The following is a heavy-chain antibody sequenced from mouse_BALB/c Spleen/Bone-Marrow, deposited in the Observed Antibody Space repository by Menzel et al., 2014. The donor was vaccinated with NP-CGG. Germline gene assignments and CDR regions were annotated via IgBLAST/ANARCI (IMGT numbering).Heavy chain of an antibody. Sequence: EVQGVESGAELVKPGASVKLSCTASGFNIKDTYMHWVKQRPEQGLEWIGRIDPANVNTKYDPKFQGKATITADTSSNTAYLQLSSLTSEDTAVYYCASYVYGYYFDYWGQGTTLTVSS. J-gene: IGHJ2*01. D-gene: IGHD1-1*01. CDR1: GFNIKDTY. CDR2: IDPANVNT. CDR3: ASYVYGYYFDY. V-gene: IGHV14-3*02.